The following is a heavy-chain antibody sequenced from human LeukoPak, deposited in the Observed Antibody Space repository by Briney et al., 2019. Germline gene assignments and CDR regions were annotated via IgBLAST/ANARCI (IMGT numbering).Heavy chain of an antibody. CDR3: AKGGPGYYDILTG. Sequence: GGSLRLSCAASGFTFSSYGMHWVRQAPGKGLEWVAVISYDGSNKYYADSVKGRFTISRDNSKNTLYLQMNSLRAEDTAVYYCAKGGPGYYDILTGWGQGTLVTVSS. CDR1: GFTFSSYG. V-gene: IGHV3-30*18. J-gene: IGHJ4*02. CDR2: ISYDGSNK. D-gene: IGHD3-9*01.